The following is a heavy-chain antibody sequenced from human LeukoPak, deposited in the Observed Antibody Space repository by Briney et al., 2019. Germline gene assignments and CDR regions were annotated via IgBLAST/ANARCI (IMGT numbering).Heavy chain of an antibody. Sequence: SETLSLTCTVSGYSISSGYYWGWIRQPPGKGLEWIGSIYHSGSTYYNPSLKSRVTISVDTSKNQFSLKLSSVTAADTAVYYCARGDCSSTSCLFFDYWGQGTLVTVSS. CDR1: GYSISSGYY. D-gene: IGHD2-2*01. J-gene: IGHJ4*02. V-gene: IGHV4-38-2*02. CDR2: IYHSGST. CDR3: ARGDCSSTSCLFFDY.